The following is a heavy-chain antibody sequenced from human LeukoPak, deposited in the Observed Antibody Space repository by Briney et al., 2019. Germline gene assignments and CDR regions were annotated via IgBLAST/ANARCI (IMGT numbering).Heavy chain of an antibody. CDR1: GFTFSRYA. CDR3: AKVVDMVRGPIDY. CDR2: ISGSGGST. V-gene: IGHV3-23*01. J-gene: IGHJ4*02. D-gene: IGHD3-10*01. Sequence: GGSLRLSCAASGFTFSRYAMNWVRQAPGKGLEWVSAISGSGGSTYYVDSVKGRFTISRDSSKNTLYLQMNSLRAEDTAVYYCAKVVDMVRGPIDYWGQGTLVTVSS.